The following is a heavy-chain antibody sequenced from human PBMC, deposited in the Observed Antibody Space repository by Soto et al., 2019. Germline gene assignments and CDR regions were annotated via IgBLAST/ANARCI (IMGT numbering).Heavy chain of an antibody. Sequence: QVQLVESGGGVVQPGTSLRVSCVGSGFTFRSYVIHWVRQAPGKGLEWVALTSYDGSDKYYGDSVRGRFTISRDNSRNTVDLQMDSLRLEYTALYYGARWGTTGGLDVWGQGTLVSVSS. CDR1: GFTFRSYV. D-gene: IGHD3-16*01. V-gene: IGHV3-30*19. CDR2: TSYDGSDK. CDR3: ARWGTTGGLDV. J-gene: IGHJ1*01.